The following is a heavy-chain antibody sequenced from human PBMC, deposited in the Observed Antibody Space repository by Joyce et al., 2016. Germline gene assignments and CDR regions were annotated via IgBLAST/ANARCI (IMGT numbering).Heavy chain of an antibody. V-gene: IGHV4-39*01. CDR1: GDSIRSSSYY. D-gene: IGHD3-10*01. CDR2: IYYSGST. Sequence: QLQLQESGPGLVKPSETLSLSCTVSGDSIRSSSYYWGWIRQPPGKGLEWIGSIYYSGSTYYNPSLKSRVTISVDTSKNQFSLRLSSVTAADTAVYYCARLTMAIDYWGQGTLVTVSS. CDR3: ARLTMAIDY. J-gene: IGHJ4*02.